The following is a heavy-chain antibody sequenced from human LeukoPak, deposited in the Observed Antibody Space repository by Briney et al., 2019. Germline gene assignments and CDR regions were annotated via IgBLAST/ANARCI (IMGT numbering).Heavy chain of an antibody. J-gene: IGHJ3*02. CDR2: INSDGSST. CDR1: GFTFSSYW. Sequence: GGSLRLSCAASGFTFSSYWMHWVRQAPGKGLVWVSRINSDGSSTSYADSVKGRFTISRDNAKNTLYLQMNSLRAEDTAVYYCARAGVADRAGKDAFDIWGQGTMVTVSS. V-gene: IGHV3-74*01. CDR3: ARAGVADRAGKDAFDI. D-gene: IGHD6-19*01.